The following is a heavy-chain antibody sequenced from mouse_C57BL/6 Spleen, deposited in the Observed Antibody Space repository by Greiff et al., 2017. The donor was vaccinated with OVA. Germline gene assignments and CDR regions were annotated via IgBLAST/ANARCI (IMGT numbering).Heavy chain of an antibody. J-gene: IGHJ4*01. CDR3: ARRWDEDYAMDY. CDR2: IDPSDSYT. D-gene: IGHD4-1*01. CDR1: GYTFTSYW. V-gene: IGHV1-59*01. Sequence: VQLQQSGAELVRPGTSVKLSCKASGYTFTSYWMHWVKQRPGQGLEWIGVIDPSDSYTNYNQKFKGKATLTVDTSSSTAYMQLSSLTSEDSAVYYCARRWDEDYAMDYWGQGTSVTVSS.